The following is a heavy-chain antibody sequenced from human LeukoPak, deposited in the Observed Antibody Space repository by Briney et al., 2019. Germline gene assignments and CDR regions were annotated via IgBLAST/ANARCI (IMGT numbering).Heavy chain of an antibody. CDR2: IIPIFGAA. CDR3: AYYGSGSPLMNYGMDV. Sequence: VASVKVSCKASGGTFSSYAISWVRQAPGQGLEWMGGIIPIFGAANYAQKFQGRVTITADESTSTAYMELSSLRSEDTAVYYCAYYGSGSPLMNYGMDVWGKGTTVTVSS. CDR1: GGTFSSYA. V-gene: IGHV1-69*01. J-gene: IGHJ6*04. D-gene: IGHD3-10*01.